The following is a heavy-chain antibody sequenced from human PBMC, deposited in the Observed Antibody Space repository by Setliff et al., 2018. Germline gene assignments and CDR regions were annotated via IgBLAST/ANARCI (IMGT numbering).Heavy chain of an antibody. J-gene: IGHJ4*02. Sequence: ETLSLTCTVSGGSISSSSYQWGWVHQTPGKGLEWIGSIYYSGTAYYNPSLKSRVTISVDTSKNQFSLQVTSVTATDTAIYYCARHQFVGGYYGSVTYRHFDYWGQGIRVTVSS. CDR1: GGSISSSSYQ. V-gene: IGHV4-39*01. D-gene: IGHD3-10*01. CDR2: IYYSGTA. CDR3: ARHQFVGGYYGSVTYRHFDY.